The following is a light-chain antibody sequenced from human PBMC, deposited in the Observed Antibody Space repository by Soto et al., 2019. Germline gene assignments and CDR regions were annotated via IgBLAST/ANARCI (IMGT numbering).Light chain of an antibody. V-gene: IGKV1-33*01. CDR2: EVS. J-gene: IGKJ4*01. Sequence: DIQMTQSPSSLSASVGDRVTITCQASQAIGNYLTWYQQKPGKAPKLLIYEVSNLETGVPSRFSGSGSGTDFTFTINSLQPEDIATYYCQQYDDLPFTFGGGTKVEIK. CDR1: QAIGNY. CDR3: QQYDDLPFT.